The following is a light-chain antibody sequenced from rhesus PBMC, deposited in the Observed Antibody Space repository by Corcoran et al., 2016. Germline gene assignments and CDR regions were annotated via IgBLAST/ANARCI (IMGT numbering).Light chain of an antibody. CDR2: AAY. V-gene: IGKV1-18*01. CDR3: QQGDKTPFA. CDR1: QGISSW. J-gene: IGKJ3*01. Sequence: DIQMTQSPSSLSASVGDKVTITCRARQGISSWLACYQQKLGKAPTLLTYAAYSLQSGVPSRLSGSGSGTDYTRTVGSLQAEDFATYYCQQGDKTPFAFGPGAKLDIK.